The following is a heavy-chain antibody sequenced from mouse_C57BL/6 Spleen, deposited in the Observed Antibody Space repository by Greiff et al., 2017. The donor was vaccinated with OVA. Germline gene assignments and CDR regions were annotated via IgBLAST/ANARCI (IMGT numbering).Heavy chain of an antibody. CDR2: IDPSDSYT. V-gene: IGHV1-50*01. CDR3: ARWDYGSSYDAMDY. CDR1: GYTFTSYW. J-gene: IGHJ4*01. D-gene: IGHD1-1*01. Sequence: QVQLQQPGAELVKPGASVKLSCKASGYTFTSYWMQWVKQRPGQGLEWIGEIDPSDSYTNYNQKFKGKATLTVDTSSSTAYMQLSSLTSEDSAVYYCARWDYGSSYDAMDYWGQGTSVTVSS.